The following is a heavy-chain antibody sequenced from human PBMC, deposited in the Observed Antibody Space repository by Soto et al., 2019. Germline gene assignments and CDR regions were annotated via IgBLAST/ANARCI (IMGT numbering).Heavy chain of an antibody. CDR2: IDPSDSYT. CDR3: ARHLMVATARSGMDV. D-gene: IGHD5-12*01. CDR1: GYSFTSYW. J-gene: IGHJ6*02. V-gene: IGHV5-10-1*01. Sequence: GESLKISCNGSGYSFTSYWISWVRQMPGKGLEWMGRIDPSDSYTNYSPSFQGHVTISADKSISTAYLQWSSLKASDTAMYYCARHLMVATARSGMDVWGQGTTVTVSS.